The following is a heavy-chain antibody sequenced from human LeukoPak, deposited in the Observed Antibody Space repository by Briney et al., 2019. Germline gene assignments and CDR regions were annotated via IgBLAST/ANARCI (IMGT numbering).Heavy chain of an antibody. CDR2: IIPIFGTA. CDR1: GGTFIIYA. Sequence: ASVRVSSTPSGGTFIIYAISWVRQAPGQGLEWMGGIIPIFGTAQYTQKFQGSVTITADESTSTAYMELSSLRSEDTAVYYCARSPHVGWLRSFRVDHGDDYFDYWGQGTLVTVSS. CDR3: ARSPHVGWLRSFRVDHGDDYFDY. V-gene: IGHV1-69*13. J-gene: IGHJ4*02. D-gene: IGHD5-12*01.